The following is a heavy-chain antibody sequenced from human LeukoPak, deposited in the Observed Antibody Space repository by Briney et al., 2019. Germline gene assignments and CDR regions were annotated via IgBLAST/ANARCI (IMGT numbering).Heavy chain of an antibody. D-gene: IGHD3-22*01. CDR1: GGSISSGDYY. Sequence: SETLSLTCTVSGGSISSGDYYWSWIRQPPGKGLEWIGYIYYSGSTYYKPSLKSRVTISVDTSKNQFSLKLSSVTAADTAVYYCASERAAGDSSGYNYYYYGMDVWGQGTTVTVSS. CDR3: ASERAAGDSSGYNYYYYGMDV. J-gene: IGHJ6*02. CDR2: IYYSGST. V-gene: IGHV4-30-4*01.